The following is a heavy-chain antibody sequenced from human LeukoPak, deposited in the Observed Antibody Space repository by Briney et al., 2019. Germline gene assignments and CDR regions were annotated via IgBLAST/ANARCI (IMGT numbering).Heavy chain of an antibody. D-gene: IGHD3-10*01. CDR2: IKQDGSEK. Sequence: GGSLRLSCAASGFTFSSYWMSWVRQAPGKGLEWVANIKQDGSEKYYVDSVKGRFTISRDNAKNSLYMQMNSLRAEDTAVYYCARDALGYATNYYGSGSYDYWGQGTLVTVSS. V-gene: IGHV3-7*01. J-gene: IGHJ4*02. CDR1: GFTFSSYW. CDR3: ARDALGYATNYYGSGSYDY.